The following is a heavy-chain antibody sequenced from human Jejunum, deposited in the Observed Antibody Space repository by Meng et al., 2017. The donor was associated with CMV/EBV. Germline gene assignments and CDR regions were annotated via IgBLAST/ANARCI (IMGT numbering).Heavy chain of an antibody. J-gene: IGHJ1*01. V-gene: IGHV3-74*01. D-gene: IGHD2-2*01. Sequence: VQLQQVGAGLLKPSETRSLTCGVYGGSFSDNWMHWVRQAPGKGLVWVSHINSDGSSTTYADSVKGRFTISRDNAKNTLFLQMNSLRAEDTAVYYCARVGSTSQYFQHWGQGTLVTVSS. CDR3: ARVGSTSQYFQH. CDR2: INSDGSST. CDR1: GGSFSDNW.